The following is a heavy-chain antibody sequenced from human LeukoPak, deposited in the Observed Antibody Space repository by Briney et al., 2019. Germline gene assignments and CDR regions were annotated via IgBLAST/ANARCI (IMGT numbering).Heavy chain of an antibody. CDR3: ARRGYYDSSGYYQMDV. Sequence: SETLSLTCTVSGGSISSSSYYWGWIRQPPGKGLEWIGSIYYSGSTYYNPSLKSRVTISVDTSKNQFSLKLSSVTAADTAVYYCARRGYYDSSGYYQMDVWGKGTTVTVSS. V-gene: IGHV4-39*01. CDR2: IYYSGST. CDR1: GGSISSSSYY. J-gene: IGHJ6*04. D-gene: IGHD3-22*01.